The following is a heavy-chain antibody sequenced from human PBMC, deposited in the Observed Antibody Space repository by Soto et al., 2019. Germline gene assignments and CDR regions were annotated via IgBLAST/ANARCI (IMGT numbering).Heavy chain of an antibody. CDR2: IYSAGNT. CDR1: GFTVSSSY. J-gene: IGHJ5*02. V-gene: IGHV3-66*01. CDR3: ARAKDIGMASKDNRFAP. Sequence: HPGGSLRLSCAASGFTVSSSYMTWVRQAPGKGLEWVSVIYSAGNTYYADSVKGRFTISRDNSKNTVYLQVNSLRDEDTAVYYCARAKDIGMASKDNRFAPCGQGT. D-gene: IGHD2-15*01.